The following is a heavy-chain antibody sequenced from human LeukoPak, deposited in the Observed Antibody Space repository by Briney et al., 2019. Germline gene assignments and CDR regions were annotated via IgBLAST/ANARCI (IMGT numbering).Heavy chain of an antibody. CDR3: ARGRDGYTLIDAFDI. CDR1: GFTFSNYC. D-gene: IGHD5-24*01. Sequence: GSLRLSCAASGFTFSNYCMNWVRQAPGKGLEWVSSISTSSIYIYYANSLKGRFTISRDNAKNSLYLEMNSLRAEGTALYYCARGRDGYTLIDAFDIWGQGTMVTVSS. CDR2: ISTSSIYI. J-gene: IGHJ3*02. V-gene: IGHV3-21*01.